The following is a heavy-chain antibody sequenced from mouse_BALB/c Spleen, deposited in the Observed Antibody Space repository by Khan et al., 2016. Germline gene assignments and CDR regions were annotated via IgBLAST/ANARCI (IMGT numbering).Heavy chain of an antibody. Sequence: EVKLEVSGGGLVQPGGSMKLSCVASGFTFSNYWMNWVRQSPEKGLEWVAEIRLKSNNYATHYAESVKGRFTISRDDSKSSVYLRVNNLRAEDTGIYYCTRGLGRDYALDYWGQGTSVTVSS. D-gene: IGHD4-1*01. V-gene: IGHV6-6*02. CDR3: TRGLGRDYALDY. CDR2: IRLKSNNYAT. J-gene: IGHJ4*01. CDR1: GFTFSNYW.